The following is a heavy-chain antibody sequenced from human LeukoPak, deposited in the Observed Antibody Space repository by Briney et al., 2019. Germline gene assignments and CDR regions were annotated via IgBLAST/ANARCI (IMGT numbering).Heavy chain of an antibody. J-gene: IGHJ4*02. Sequence: GGSLRLSCAASGFTFSSYWMSWVRQAPGKGLEWVSSIDASGGATYYADSVKGRFTISRDSSKNTLYLQMDSLRADDTAVYYCAKDRCSRTNCYLFDFWGQGTLVTVSS. D-gene: IGHD2-2*01. CDR3: AKDRCSRTNCYLFDF. CDR2: IDASGGAT. V-gene: IGHV3-23*01. CDR1: GFTFSSYW.